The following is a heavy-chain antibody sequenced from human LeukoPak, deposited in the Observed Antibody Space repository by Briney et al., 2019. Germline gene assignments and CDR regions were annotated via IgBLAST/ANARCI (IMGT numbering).Heavy chain of an antibody. D-gene: IGHD6-19*01. CDR3: ARVGTAVAGRYYYYYYGMDV. CDR2: SNDSGST. J-gene: IGHJ6*02. V-gene: IGHV4-34*01. Sequence: SETLSLTCAVYGGSFSGYYWSLIRRPPGKGLEWIGESNDSGSTNYNPSLKSRVTISVDTSKNQFSLKLSSVTAADTAVYYCARVGTAVAGRYYYYYYGMDVWGQGTTVTVSS. CDR1: GGSFSGYY.